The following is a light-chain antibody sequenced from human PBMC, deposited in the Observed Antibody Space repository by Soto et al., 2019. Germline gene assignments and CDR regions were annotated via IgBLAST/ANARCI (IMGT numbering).Light chain of an antibody. CDR2: AVS. J-gene: IGLJ2*01. Sequence: QSALTQPASVSGSPGQTITLSCTGTSSDVGGYNYVSWYQQHPGKAPKLIIYAVSYRPSGISNRFSGSKSGNTASLTISGLQAEDEADYYCSSCTSGSTRVFGGVTQLTVL. CDR3: SSCTSGSTRV. CDR1: SSDVGGYNY. V-gene: IGLV2-14*03.